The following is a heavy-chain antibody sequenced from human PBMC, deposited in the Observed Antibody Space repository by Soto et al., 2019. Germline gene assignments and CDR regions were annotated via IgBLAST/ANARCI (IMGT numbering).Heavy chain of an antibody. D-gene: IGHD2-15*01. CDR2: TGGGGVST. V-gene: IGHV3-23*01. J-gene: IGHJ3*02. CDR3: AKIVGGGSHHDAFDI. Sequence: EVQLLESGGGLVEPGGSLRLSCAASGFTFRSYAMPWVRQAPGKGLEWVSYTGGGGVSTYYADSVKGRFTSSRDDSKNTLYLQMHSLRAEDTALYYCAKIVGGGSHHDAFDIWGQGTMVTVSS. CDR1: GFTFRSYA.